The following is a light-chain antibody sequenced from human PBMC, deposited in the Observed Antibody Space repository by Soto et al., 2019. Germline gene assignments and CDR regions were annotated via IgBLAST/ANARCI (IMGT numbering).Light chain of an antibody. CDR1: GSDISAYNY. CDR2: EVG. V-gene: IGLV2-14*01. J-gene: IGLJ1*01. CDR3: SSYISNNFYV. Sequence: QSALTQPASVSGSPGQSITISCTGTGSDISAYNYVSWYQQHPGKAPKLMIYEVGDRPSGLSNRFSGSKSGNTASLTISRLQPEDAADYYCSSYISNNFYVFGTGTKVTVL.